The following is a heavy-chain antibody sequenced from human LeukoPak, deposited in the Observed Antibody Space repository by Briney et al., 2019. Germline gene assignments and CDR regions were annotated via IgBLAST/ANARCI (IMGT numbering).Heavy chain of an antibody. J-gene: IGHJ4*02. CDR1: GDSVSTYY. D-gene: IGHD2-15*01. CDR3: ARRVLYYFDY. V-gene: IGHV4-4*07. CDR2: IYTSGST. Sequence: PSETLSLTCTVSGDSVSTYYWTWIRQPAGKGLEYIGHIYTSGSTNYNPSLESRVTMSVDTSKNQFSLKLSSVTAADTAVYYCARRVLYYFDYWGQGTLVTVSS.